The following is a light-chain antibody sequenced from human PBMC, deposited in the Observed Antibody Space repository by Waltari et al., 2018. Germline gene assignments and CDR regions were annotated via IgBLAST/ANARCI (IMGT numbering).Light chain of an antibody. CDR1: SSDVGGYHH. V-gene: IGLV2-14*01. Sequence: QSALTQPASVSGSPGQSITISCTGTSSDVGGYHHVSWYQHHPGKAPKLMIFEVTDRPSCVSNRFSGSKSGNTASLTISGLQDEDEADYYCSSYTTSNTWVFGGGTKVTVL. CDR3: SSYTTSNTWV. CDR2: EVT. J-gene: IGLJ3*02.